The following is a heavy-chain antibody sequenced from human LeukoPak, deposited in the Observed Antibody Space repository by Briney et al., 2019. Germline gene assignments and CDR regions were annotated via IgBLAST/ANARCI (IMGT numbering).Heavy chain of an antibody. CDR3: ASTAASIAVAGTFDY. J-gene: IGHJ4*02. CDR1: GFTFSSYI. D-gene: IGHD6-19*01. V-gene: IGHV3-48*04. CDR2: ISSSSSTI. Sequence: GGSLRLSCAASGFTFSSYIMNWVRQAPGKGLEWVSYISSSSSTIYYADSVKGRFTISRDNAKNSLYLQMNSLRAEDTAVYYCASTAASIAVAGTFDYWGQGTLVTVSS.